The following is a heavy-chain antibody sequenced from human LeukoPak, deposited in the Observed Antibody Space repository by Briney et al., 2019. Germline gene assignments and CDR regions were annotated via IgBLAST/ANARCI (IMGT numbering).Heavy chain of an antibody. J-gene: IGHJ6*04. CDR3: AREGKWFGTYYYCMDV. D-gene: IGHD3-10*01. CDR2: IYSSGST. Sequence: PSETLSLTCTVSSGSINDYYWSWVRQPAGKGLEWLGRIYSSGSTTYNPSLKSRIPMSVDTSKNQFSLKMTSVTAADTAVYYCAREGKWFGTYYYCMDVWGKGTTVTVSS. V-gene: IGHV4-4*07. CDR1: SGSINDYY.